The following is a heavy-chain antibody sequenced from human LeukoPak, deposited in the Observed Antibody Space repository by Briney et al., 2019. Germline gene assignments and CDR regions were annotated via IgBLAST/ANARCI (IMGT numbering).Heavy chain of an antibody. J-gene: IGHJ4*02. CDR1: GGSISSSSYY. CDR3: ARHYNRDDLLDY. V-gene: IGHV4-39*01. D-gene: IGHD1-20*01. Sequence: PLETLSLTCTVSGGSISSSSYYWGWIRQPPGKGLEWIGSIYYSGSTYYNPSLKSRVTISVDTSKNQFSLKLSSVTAADTAVYYCARHYNRDDLLDYWGQGTLVTVSS. CDR2: IYYSGST.